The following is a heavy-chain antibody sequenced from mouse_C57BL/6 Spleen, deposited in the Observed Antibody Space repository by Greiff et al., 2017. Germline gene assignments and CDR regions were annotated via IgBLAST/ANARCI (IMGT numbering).Heavy chain of an antibody. J-gene: IGHJ2*01. CDR2: IHPNSGST. D-gene: IGHD1-1*01. CDR1: GYTFTSYW. CDR3: ARGRITTVVAPDY. Sequence: QVQLQQPGAELVKPGASVKLSCKASGYTFTSYWMHWVKQRPGQGLEWIGMIHPNSGSTNYNEKFKSKATLTVDKSSSTAYMQLSSLTSEDSAVYYCARGRITTVVAPDYWGQGTTLTVSS. V-gene: IGHV1-64*01.